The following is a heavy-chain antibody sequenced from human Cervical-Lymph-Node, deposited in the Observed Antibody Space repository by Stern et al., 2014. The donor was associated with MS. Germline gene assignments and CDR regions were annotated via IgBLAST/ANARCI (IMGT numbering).Heavy chain of an antibody. D-gene: IGHD1-1*01. J-gene: IGHJ6*01. V-gene: IGHV1-69*06. CDR2: ITPIFSSA. Sequence: VQLVESGAEVKKPGSSVKVSCKASGDTFTDYAISWVRQAPGQGPEWMGGITPIFSSADYAHKFQVRLTITADKSRSTAYMELSSLTAEDTAFYYCAREVGSLAMDVWGQGTTVIVSS. CDR1: GDTFTDYA. CDR3: AREVGSLAMDV.